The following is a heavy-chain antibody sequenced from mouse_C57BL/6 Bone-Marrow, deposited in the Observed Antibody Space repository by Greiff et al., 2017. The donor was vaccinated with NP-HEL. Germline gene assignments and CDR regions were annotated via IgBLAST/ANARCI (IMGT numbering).Heavy chain of an antibody. Sequence: EVKLMESGAELVRPGASVKLSCTASGFNIKDDYMHWVKQRPEQGLEWIGWIDPENGDTEYASKFQGKATITADTSSNTAYLQLSSLTSEDTAVYYCTTGLLPMDYWGQGTSVTVSS. CDR3: TTGLLPMDY. V-gene: IGHV14-4*01. J-gene: IGHJ4*01. D-gene: IGHD3-1*01. CDR1: GFNIKDDY. CDR2: IDPENGDT.